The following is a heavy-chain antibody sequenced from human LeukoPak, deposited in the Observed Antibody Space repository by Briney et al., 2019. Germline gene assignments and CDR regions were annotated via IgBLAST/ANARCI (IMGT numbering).Heavy chain of an antibody. CDR2: LSDSGPST. Sequence: GGSLGLSCAASGFTFSSFAMSWVRQASGKGLEWVSALSDSGPSTYYADSVKGRFTIYGDNSKNTLYLHMNSLRAEDTAVYYCAKTLWGLTLLSSDHWGQGTLVTVSS. CDR1: GFTFSSFA. V-gene: IGHV3-23*01. J-gene: IGHJ4*02. CDR3: AKTLWGLTLLSSDH. D-gene: IGHD2-21*02.